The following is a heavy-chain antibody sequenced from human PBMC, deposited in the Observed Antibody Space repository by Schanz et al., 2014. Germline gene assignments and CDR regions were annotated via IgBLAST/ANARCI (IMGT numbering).Heavy chain of an antibody. CDR2: IYSGIGA. J-gene: IGHJ4*02. CDR1: GFIFSNYG. D-gene: IGHD3-22*01. V-gene: IGHV3-NL1*01. CDR3: ARVHHYDPSGWGYFDY. Sequence: QVQLVASGGGLVQPGGSLRLSCAASGFIFSNYGMHWVRQAPGKGLEWVSVIYSGIGAYYADSVKDRFTVSRDNSKNTVYLQMNRLRAEDTAVYYCARVHHYDPSGWGYFDYWGQGALVTVSS.